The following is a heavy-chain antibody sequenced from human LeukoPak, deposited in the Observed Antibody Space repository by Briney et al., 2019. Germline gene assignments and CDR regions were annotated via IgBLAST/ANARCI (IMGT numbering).Heavy chain of an antibody. CDR1: GGSISSYY. Sequence: SETLSLTCTVSGGSISSYYWSWIQQPAGKGLEWIGRIYTSGSTNYNPSLRSRVTMSVDTSKNQFSLKLSSVTAADTAVYYCARCAFWSGYADWFDPWGQGTLVTVSS. J-gene: IGHJ5*02. CDR3: ARCAFWSGYADWFDP. V-gene: IGHV4-4*07. D-gene: IGHD3-3*01. CDR2: IYTSGST.